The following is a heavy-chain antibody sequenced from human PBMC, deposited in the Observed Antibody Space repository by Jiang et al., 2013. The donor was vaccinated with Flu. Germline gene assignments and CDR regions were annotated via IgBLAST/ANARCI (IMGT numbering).Heavy chain of an antibody. CDR3: ARVRRYSSGPPDAFDI. V-gene: IGHV4-39*07. Sequence: TCTVSGGSISSSSYYWGWIRQPPGKGLEWIGSIYYSGSTYYNPSLKSRVTISVDTSKNQFSLKLSSVTAADTAVYYCARVRRYSSGPPDAFDIWGQGTMVTVSS. CDR1: GGSISSSSYY. J-gene: IGHJ3*02. CDR2: IYYSGST. D-gene: IGHD6-19*01.